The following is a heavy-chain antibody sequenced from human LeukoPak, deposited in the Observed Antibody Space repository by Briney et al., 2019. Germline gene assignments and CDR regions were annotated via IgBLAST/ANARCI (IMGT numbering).Heavy chain of an antibody. D-gene: IGHD3-16*01. Sequence: GGCLRLSCAASGFTVSSNYMTWVRQAPGKGLEWVSVIFSGGSTYYADSVRGRFTISRDNSKNTLYLQMNSLRAEDTAVYYCSGGGSAVIDYWGQGTLVTVSS. V-gene: IGHV3-53*01. J-gene: IGHJ4*02. CDR1: GFTVSSNY. CDR3: SGGGSAVIDY. CDR2: IFSGGST.